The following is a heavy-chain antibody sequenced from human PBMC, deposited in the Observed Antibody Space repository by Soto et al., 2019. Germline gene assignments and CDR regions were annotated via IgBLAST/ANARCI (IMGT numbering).Heavy chain of an antibody. CDR1: GVTFSSYA. D-gene: IGHD3-22*01. J-gene: IGHJ4*02. CDR2: ISGTGGST. CDR3: AKGNRYYYDSSGYSFFDY. V-gene: IGHV3-23*01. Sequence: GGSLRLSCAASGVTFSSYAMSWVRQAPGQGLDWVSSISGTGGSTYYADSVKGRFTISRDNSKNTLYLQMNSLRAEDTAVYFYAKGNRYYYDSSGYSFFDYWGQGTLVTVSS.